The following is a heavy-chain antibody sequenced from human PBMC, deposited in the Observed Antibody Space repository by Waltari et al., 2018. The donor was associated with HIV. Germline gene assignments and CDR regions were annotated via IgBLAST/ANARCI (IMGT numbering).Heavy chain of an antibody. CDR1: GGPFTSYA. J-gene: IGHJ4*02. D-gene: IGHD4-17*01. CDR3: ARDYGDYSDY. V-gene: IGHV1-69*06. Sequence: QVQLVQSGAEVKKPGSSVKVSFTASGGPFTSYAIRWVRQAPGQGLEWMGGIIPIFGTANYAQKFQGRVTITADKSTSTAYMELSSLRSEDMAVYYCARDYGDYSDYWGQGTLVTVSS. CDR2: IIPIFGTA.